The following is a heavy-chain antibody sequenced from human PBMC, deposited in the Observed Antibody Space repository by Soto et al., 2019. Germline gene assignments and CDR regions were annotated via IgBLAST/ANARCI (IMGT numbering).Heavy chain of an antibody. Sequence: GGSLRLSCAASGFTFSSYSMNWVRQAPGKGLEWVSYISSSSSTIYYADSVKGRFTISRDDAKNSLYLQMNSLRDEDTAVYYCARELVGTTSASTYYGMDVWGQGTTVTVSS. V-gene: IGHV3-48*02. CDR1: GFTFSSYS. CDR2: ISSSSSTI. D-gene: IGHD1-26*01. J-gene: IGHJ6*02. CDR3: ARELVGTTSASTYYGMDV.